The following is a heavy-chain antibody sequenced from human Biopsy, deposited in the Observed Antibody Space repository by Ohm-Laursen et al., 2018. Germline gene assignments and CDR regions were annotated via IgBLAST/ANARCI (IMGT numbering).Heavy chain of an antibody. D-gene: IGHD3/OR15-3a*01. CDR3: ARNLLLAITMNSGETTHSLHFAMDV. J-gene: IGHJ6*02. CDR1: EFSFSDYH. Sequence: SLRLSCSASEFSFSDYHMAWIRQTPGKGLEWVSTISPSGSDVKSADFVRGRFSFSRDNAKKSLYLQMSSLRAEDTAMYYCARNLLLAITMNSGETTHSLHFAMDVWGQGASVIVSS. V-gene: IGHV3-11*01. CDR2: ISPSGSDV.